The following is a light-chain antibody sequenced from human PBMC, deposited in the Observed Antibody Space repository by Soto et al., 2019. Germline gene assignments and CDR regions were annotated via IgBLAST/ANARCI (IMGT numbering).Light chain of an antibody. CDR1: QSVNIY. Sequence: EVVMTQFPATLSVSPGERATLSCGASQSVNIYLAWYQQKPGQAPRLLIFGATYRATGIPARFSGSGSGTEFNLTISSLQSEDFGVYFCLQYDDWLRLTFGGGTEVEIK. V-gene: IGKV3D-15*01. CDR3: LQYDDWLRLT. CDR2: GAT. J-gene: IGKJ4*01.